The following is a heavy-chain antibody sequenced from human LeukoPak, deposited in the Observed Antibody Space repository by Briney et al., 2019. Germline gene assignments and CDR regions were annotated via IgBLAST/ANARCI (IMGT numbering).Heavy chain of an antibody. CDR3: ARVVRVTYYDFWSGYQGSWFDP. Sequence: ASVKVSCKASGYTFTGYYMHWVRQAPGQGLEWMGRINPNSGGTNCAQKFQGRVTMTRDTSISTAYMELSRLRSDDTAVYYCARVVRVTYYDFWSGYQGSWFDPWGQGTLVTVSS. V-gene: IGHV1-2*06. D-gene: IGHD3-3*01. J-gene: IGHJ5*02. CDR1: GYTFTGYY. CDR2: INPNSGGT.